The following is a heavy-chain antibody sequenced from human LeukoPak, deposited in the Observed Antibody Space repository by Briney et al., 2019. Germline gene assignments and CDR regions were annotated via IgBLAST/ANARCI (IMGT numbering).Heavy chain of an antibody. CDR3: ARTVEMATNKDAFDI. D-gene: IGHD5-24*01. V-gene: IGHV3-74*01. CDR2: FNSDGRST. Sequence: RGGSLRLSCAASGFTFSTYWMHWVRQAPGKGLVWVSRFNSDGRSTYYADSVKGRFTISRDNAKNTLYLQMNSLRAEDTAVYYCARTVEMATNKDAFDIWGQGTMVTVSS. J-gene: IGHJ3*02. CDR1: GFTFSTYW.